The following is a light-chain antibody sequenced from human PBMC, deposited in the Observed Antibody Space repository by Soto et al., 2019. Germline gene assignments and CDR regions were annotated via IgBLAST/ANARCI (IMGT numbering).Light chain of an antibody. CDR1: ISDVGGYNY. J-gene: IGLJ1*01. Sequence: QSVLTQVPSSSGSPGQSVTISCTGTISDVGGYNYVSWYQQHPGKTPKLMIYEVSKRPSGVPDRFSGSKSGNTASLTVSGLQAEDEADYYCSSYAGSNNYVFGTGTKVTVL. V-gene: IGLV2-8*01. CDR3: SSYAGSNNYV. CDR2: EVS.